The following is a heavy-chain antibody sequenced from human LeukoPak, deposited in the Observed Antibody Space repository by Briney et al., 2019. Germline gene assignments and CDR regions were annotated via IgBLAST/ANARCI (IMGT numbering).Heavy chain of an antibody. D-gene: IGHD2-15*01. V-gene: IGHV4-31*03. CDR3: ARDTGWSSDY. CDR1: GGSISSGGYY. Sequence: SQTLSLTCTVSGGSISSGGYYWSWIRQHPGKGLEWIGYIYYSGSTYYNPSLESRVTISVDTSKNQFSLKLSSVTAADTAVYYCARDTGWSSDYWGQGTLVTVSS. J-gene: IGHJ4*02. CDR2: IYYSGST.